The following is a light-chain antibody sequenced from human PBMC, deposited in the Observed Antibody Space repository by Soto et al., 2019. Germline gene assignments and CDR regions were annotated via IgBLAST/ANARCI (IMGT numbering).Light chain of an antibody. J-gene: IGKJ1*01. CDR1: QSVSSSY. CDR2: VAS. CDR3: QQYSSPPRT. V-gene: IGKV3-20*01. Sequence: EIVLTQSPGTLSLSPGERATLSCRASQSVSSSYLAWYQQKPGQAPRLLIYVASSRATGIPDRFSGSGSGTDFTITISSLEPEDFAVYYCQQYSSPPRTFGQGTKVEIK.